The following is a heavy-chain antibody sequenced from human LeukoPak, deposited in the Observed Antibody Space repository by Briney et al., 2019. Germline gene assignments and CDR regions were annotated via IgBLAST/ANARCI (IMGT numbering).Heavy chain of an antibody. CDR2: IYYSGST. J-gene: IGHJ6*02. V-gene: IGHV4-39*01. Sequence: GSLRLSCAASGFTVSYNYMSWIRQPPGKGLEWVGSIYYSGSTHYNPSLKSRVTISVDTSKNQFSLKVSSVTAADTAVYYCASHHYNMDVWGQGATVTVSS. CDR3: ASHHYNMDV. CDR1: GFTVSYNY. D-gene: IGHD3-10*01.